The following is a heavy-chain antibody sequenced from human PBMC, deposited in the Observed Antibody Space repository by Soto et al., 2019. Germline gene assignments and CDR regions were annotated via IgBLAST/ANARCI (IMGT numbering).Heavy chain of an antibody. CDR1: GFTFSSYG. CDR2: ISYDGSNK. Sequence: QVQLVESGGGVVQPGRSLRLSCAAPGFTFSSYGMHWVRQAPGKGLEWVAVISYDGSNKYYADSVKGRFTISRDNSKNTLYLQMNSLRAEDTAVYYCAKARKVEYSSSGGMDVWGQGTTVTVSS. D-gene: IGHD6-6*01. J-gene: IGHJ6*02. CDR3: AKARKVEYSSSGGMDV. V-gene: IGHV3-30*18.